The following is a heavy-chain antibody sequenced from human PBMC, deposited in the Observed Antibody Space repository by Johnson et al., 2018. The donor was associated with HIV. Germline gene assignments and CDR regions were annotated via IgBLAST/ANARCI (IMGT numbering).Heavy chain of an antibody. D-gene: IGHD5-24*01. J-gene: IGHJ3*02. Sequence: VQLVESGGGVVQPGGSLRLSCAASGFTFSSYAMHWVRQAPGKGLECVSAISSNGSNTYYANSVKGRFTISRDNSKNTLYLQMGSLRAEDMAVYFCARGRDAYSLLSAFDIWGQGTMVTVSS. CDR1: GFTFSSYA. CDR2: ISSNGSNT. V-gene: IGHV3-64*01. CDR3: ARGRDAYSLLSAFDI.